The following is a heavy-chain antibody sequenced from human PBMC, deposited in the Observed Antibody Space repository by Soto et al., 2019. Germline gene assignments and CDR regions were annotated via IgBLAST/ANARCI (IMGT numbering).Heavy chain of an antibody. V-gene: IGHV4-59*01. D-gene: IGHD2-15*01. CDR1: GGSMRNVY. CDR2: IFHSGSA. CDR3: ARAHAPTLPFDY. Sequence: KPSETLSLTCTVSGGSMRNVYWSWIRQPPGKRLEWIDFIFHSGSAKYNPSLKSRVTISIDTSKSQFSLSLDSVTAADTAVYFCARAHAPTLPFDYWGLGTLVTVSS. J-gene: IGHJ4*01.